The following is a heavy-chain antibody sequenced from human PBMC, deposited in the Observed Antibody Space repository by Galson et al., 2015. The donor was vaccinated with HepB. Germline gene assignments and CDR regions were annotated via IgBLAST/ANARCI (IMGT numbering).Heavy chain of an antibody. CDR2: TNTNGRTT. D-gene: IGHD3-10*01. V-gene: IGHV3-74*03. J-gene: IGHJ4*02. CDR3: ARGPPAMVRGRPMKNFDY. Sequence: SLRLSCAASGFTFSSYWMHWVRQAPGKGLVWVSRTNTNGRTTEYADSVKGRLTISRDNARNTLYLQMNSLRVEDTAVYYCARGPPAMVRGRPMKNFDYWGQGTLVTVSS. CDR1: GFTFSSYW.